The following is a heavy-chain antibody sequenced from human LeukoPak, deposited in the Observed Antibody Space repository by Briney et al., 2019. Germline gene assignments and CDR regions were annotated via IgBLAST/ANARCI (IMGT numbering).Heavy chain of an antibody. V-gene: IGHV1-46*01. D-gene: IGHD2-2*01. Sequence: ASVKVSCKASGYTFTSYYMHWVRQAPGQGLEWMGIINPSGGSASYAQKFQGRVTMTRDTSTSTVYMELSSLRSEDTAVYYCARDHLDCSSTSCSKGWFDPWGQGTLVTVSS. CDR3: ARDHLDCSSTSCSKGWFDP. CDR1: GYTFTSYY. J-gene: IGHJ5*02. CDR2: INPSGGSA.